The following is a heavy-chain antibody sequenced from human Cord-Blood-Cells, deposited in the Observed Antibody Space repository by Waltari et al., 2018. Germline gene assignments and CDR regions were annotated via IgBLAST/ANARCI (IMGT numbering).Heavy chain of an antibody. D-gene: IGHD3-16*01. CDR2: INPNSGGT. Sequence: QVQLVQSGAEVKKPGASVKVSCKASGYTFTGYYMHWVRQAPGQGLEWMGWINPNSGGTNYAQKFQGRVTMTRDTSIGTAYMELSGLSFENRAGYYWGGGGRGAFDIWGQGTMVTVSS. V-gene: IGHV1-2*02. CDR3: GGGGRGAFDI. CDR1: GYTFTGYY. J-gene: IGHJ3*02.